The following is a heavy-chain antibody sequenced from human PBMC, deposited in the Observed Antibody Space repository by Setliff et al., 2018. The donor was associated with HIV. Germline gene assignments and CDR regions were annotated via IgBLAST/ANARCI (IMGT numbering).Heavy chain of an antibody. CDR3: AISLCYYDSCGYYYNY. V-gene: IGHV5-51*01. CDR2: IYPGDSDT. Sequence: SWSRYAMSWVRQMPGKGLEWVGIIYPGDSDTRYSPFFQGQVTISVDKSINTAYLQWNSLKASDTAMYYCAISLCYYDSCGYYYNYWGQGTLVTVS. CDR1: SWSRYA. J-gene: IGHJ4*02. D-gene: IGHD3-22*01.